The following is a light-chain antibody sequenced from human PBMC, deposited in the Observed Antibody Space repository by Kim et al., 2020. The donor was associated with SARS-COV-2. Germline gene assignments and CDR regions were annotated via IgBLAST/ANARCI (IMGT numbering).Light chain of an antibody. Sequence: VTISCTGSSSNIGAGYDVQWYQQIPGRAPKLLIFGNRNRPSGVPDRFSASTSGTSASLAITGLQADDESYYYCQSSDSSLSGSIVFGTGTKVTVL. CDR1: SSNIGAGYD. J-gene: IGLJ1*01. CDR3: QSSDSSLSGSIV. CDR2: GNR. V-gene: IGLV1-40*01.